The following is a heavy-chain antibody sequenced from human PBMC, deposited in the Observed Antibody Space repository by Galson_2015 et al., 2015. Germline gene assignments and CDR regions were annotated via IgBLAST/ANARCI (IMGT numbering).Heavy chain of an antibody. Sequence: SVKVSCKASGFTFTSSAVQWVRQARGQRLEWIGWIVVGSGNTNYAQKFQERVTITRDMSTSTAYMELSSLRSEDTAVYYCAAGDYGDYNFDYWGQGTLVTVSS. J-gene: IGHJ4*02. CDR1: GFTFTSSA. D-gene: IGHD4-17*01. CDR2: IVVGSGNT. V-gene: IGHV1-58*01. CDR3: AAGDYGDYNFDY.